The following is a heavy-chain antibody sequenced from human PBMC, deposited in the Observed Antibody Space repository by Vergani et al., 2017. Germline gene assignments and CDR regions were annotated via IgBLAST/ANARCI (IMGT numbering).Heavy chain of an antibody. D-gene: IGHD3-22*01. Sequence: QVQLQESGPGLLRPSETLSLTCTVSGGSVSSGSYYWTWLRQPAGKGLEWIGYIYYSGSTNYNPSLKRRVTRSLDTSKNQFSLNLSSVTTADTAVYYCARDYYDSSGWFDPWGQGTLVTVSS. CDR1: GGSVSSGSYY. V-gene: IGHV4-61*10. CDR3: ARDYYDSSGWFDP. J-gene: IGHJ5*02. CDR2: IYYSGST.